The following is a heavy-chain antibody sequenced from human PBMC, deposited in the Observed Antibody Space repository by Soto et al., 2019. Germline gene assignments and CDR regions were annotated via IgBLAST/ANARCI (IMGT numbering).Heavy chain of an antibody. CDR3: ARGDLEVDLGYSYGSNYYYYYGMDV. CDR2: INHSGST. V-gene: IGHV4-34*01. Sequence: SETLSLTCAVYGGSFSGYYWSWIRQPPGKGLEWIGEINHSGSTNYNPSLKSRITISVDTSKNQFSLKLSSVTAADTAVYYCARGDLEVDLGYSYGSNYYYYYGMDVWGQGTTVTVSS. CDR1: GGSFSGYY. D-gene: IGHD5-18*01. J-gene: IGHJ6*02.